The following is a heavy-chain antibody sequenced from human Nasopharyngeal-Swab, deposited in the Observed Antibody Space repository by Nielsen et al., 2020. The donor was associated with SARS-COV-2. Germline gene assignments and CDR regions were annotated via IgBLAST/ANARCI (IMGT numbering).Heavy chain of an antibody. CDR3: ARDLYYDFWSGYLLDYYYGMDV. Sequence: SVKVSCKASGGTFSSYAISWVRQAPGQGLEWMGGIIPILGIANYAQKFQGRVTMTRDTSTSTVYMELSSLRSEATAVYYCARDLYYDFWSGYLLDYYYGMDVWGQGTTVTVSS. CDR1: GGTFSSYA. D-gene: IGHD3-3*01. V-gene: IGHV1-69*10. J-gene: IGHJ6*02. CDR2: IIPILGIA.